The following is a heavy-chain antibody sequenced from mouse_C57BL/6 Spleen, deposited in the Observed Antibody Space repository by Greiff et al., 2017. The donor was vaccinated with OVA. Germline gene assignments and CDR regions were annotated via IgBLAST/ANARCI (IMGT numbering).Heavy chain of an antibody. CDR1: GYTFTSYW. CDR3: ARSITTAVATRAMDY. D-gene: IGHD1-1*01. J-gene: IGHJ4*01. Sequence: QVQLQQPGAELVKPGASVKLSCTASGYTFTSYWMPWVQQRPGQGLEWIGMIHPNSGSTNYNEKFKSKATLTVDKSSNTAYMQLSSLTSEDSAVYYCARSITTAVATRAMDYWGQGTSVTVSS. CDR2: IHPNSGST. V-gene: IGHV1-64*01.